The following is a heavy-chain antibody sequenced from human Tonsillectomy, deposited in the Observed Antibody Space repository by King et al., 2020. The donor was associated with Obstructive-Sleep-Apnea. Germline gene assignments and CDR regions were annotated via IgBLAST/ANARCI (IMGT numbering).Heavy chain of an antibody. Sequence: VQLVESGAEVKKPGESLKISCKGSGYSFTSYWIGWVRQIPGKGLEGKGVIYPGDSDSRYSPSFQGQVTIPAAKSISTAYLQWSSLKASDTAMYSCGRQYSSSRFDYWGQGTLVTGSS. CDR3: GRQYSSSRFDY. D-gene: IGHD6-13*01. CDR1: GYSFTSYW. V-gene: IGHV5-51*01. J-gene: IGHJ4*02. CDR2: IYPGDSDS.